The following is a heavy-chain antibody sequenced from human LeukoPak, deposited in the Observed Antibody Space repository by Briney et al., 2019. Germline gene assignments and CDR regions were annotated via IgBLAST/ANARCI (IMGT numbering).Heavy chain of an antibody. CDR1: GYSISSDYY. J-gene: IGHJ4*02. CDR3: AGVEDSSGYYYIDY. D-gene: IGHD3-22*01. CDR2: VYHSGST. V-gene: IGHV4-38-2*02. Sequence: SETLSLTCTVSGYSISSDYYWGWIRQPPGKGLEWIGSVYHSGSTYYNPSLRSRVTISGDTSKNQFSLKLSSVTAADTAVYYCAGVEDSSGYYYIDYWGQGTLVTVSS.